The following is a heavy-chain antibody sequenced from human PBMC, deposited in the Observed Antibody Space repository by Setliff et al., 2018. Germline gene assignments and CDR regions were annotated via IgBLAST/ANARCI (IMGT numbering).Heavy chain of an antibody. D-gene: IGHD2-2*01. CDR2: ISYDGGQK. CDR3: AGGGPYQLPAAFYFYMDV. CDR1: RFNFNSHA. V-gene: IGHV3-30*04. J-gene: IGHJ6*03. Sequence: GGSLRLSCAASRFNFNSHAMHWVRQAPGKGLEWLAVISYDGGQKHYAGSVKGRFTISRNNGNDTLFLEMTSLRPEDAGVYYCAGGGPYQLPAAFYFYMDVWGRGTTVTVSS.